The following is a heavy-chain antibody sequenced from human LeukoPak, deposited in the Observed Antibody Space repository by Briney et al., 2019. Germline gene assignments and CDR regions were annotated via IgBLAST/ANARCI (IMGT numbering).Heavy chain of an antibody. Sequence: PGGSLRLSCAASGFTFSSYWMSWVRQAPGKGLEWVANIKQDGSEKYYVDSVKGRFTISRDNAKNSLYLQMNSLRAEDTALYYCAKVGHPRGYCSSTSCYRDYFDYWGQGTLVTVSS. J-gene: IGHJ4*02. CDR1: GFTFSSYW. CDR2: IKQDGSEK. V-gene: IGHV3-7*03. D-gene: IGHD2-2*01. CDR3: AKVGHPRGYCSSTSCYRDYFDY.